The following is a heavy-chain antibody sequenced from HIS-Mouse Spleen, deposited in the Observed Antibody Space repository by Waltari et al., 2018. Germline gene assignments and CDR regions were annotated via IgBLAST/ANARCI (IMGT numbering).Heavy chain of an antibody. J-gene: IGHJ6*02. D-gene: IGHD6-6*01. CDR2: IYSGGST. CDR3: ARDTVIAARSYGMDV. V-gene: IGHV3-53*01. CDR1: GFTVSRNS. Sequence: EVQLVESGGGLIQPGGSLRLSCAASGFTVSRNSNSWVREAPGKGLEWVSVIYSGGSTYYADSVKGRFTISRDNSKNTLYLQMNSLRAEDTAVYYCARDTVIAARSYGMDVWGQGTTVTVSS.